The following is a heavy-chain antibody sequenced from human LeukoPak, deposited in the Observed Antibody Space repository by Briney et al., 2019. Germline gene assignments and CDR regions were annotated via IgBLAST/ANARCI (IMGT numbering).Heavy chain of an antibody. Sequence: GGSLRLSCAASGFSISDYAMHWVRQAPGKGLEWVAVISYDGSNKYYIDSVKGRFTISRDNSKNALSLQMNSLRAEDTAVYYCSMDLRTAVADWFDPWGHGTLVTVSS. CDR1: GFSISDYA. CDR3: SMDLRTAVADWFDP. J-gene: IGHJ5*02. CDR2: ISYDGSNK. D-gene: IGHD6-19*01. V-gene: IGHV3-30*04.